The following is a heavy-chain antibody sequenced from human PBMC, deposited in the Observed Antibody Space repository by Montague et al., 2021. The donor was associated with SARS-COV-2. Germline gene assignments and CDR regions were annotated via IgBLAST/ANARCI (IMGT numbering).Heavy chain of an antibody. D-gene: IGHD3-22*01. V-gene: IGHV3-21*01. J-gene: IGHJ5*02. CDR1: GFTFSAYT. CDR2: IGGTTGYI. CDR3: WRSSDP. Sequence: SLRLSCAASGFTFSAYTMNWARQAPGKGLEWVSSIGGTTGYIYYADSVKGRFTISRDNAKNSLYLQMDSLRADDTAIYYCWRSSDPWGQGTLVTVSS.